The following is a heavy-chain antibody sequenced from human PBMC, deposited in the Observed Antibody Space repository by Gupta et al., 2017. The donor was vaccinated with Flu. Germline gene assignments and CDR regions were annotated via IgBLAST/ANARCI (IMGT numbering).Heavy chain of an antibody. J-gene: IGHJ6*02. CDR2: INHSGST. CDR1: GGSFSGYY. D-gene: IGHD3-22*01. V-gene: IGHV4-34*01. CDR3: AREGAITMTGMDV. Sequence: VQIQQWGAGLLQPSETLSLTCAVYGGSFSGYYWSWIRQPPGKGLEWIGEINHSGSTNYNPSLKSRVTISVDTSKNQFSLKLSSVTAADTAVYYCAREGAITMTGMDVWGQGTTVTVSS.